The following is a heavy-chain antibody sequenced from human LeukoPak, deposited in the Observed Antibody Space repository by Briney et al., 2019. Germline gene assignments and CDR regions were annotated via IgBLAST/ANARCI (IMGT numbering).Heavy chain of an antibody. V-gene: IGHV4-34*01. D-gene: IGHD3-22*01. Sequence: PSETLSLTCTVSGGSISSYYWSWIRQPPGKGLEWIGEINHSGSTNYNPSLKSRVTISVDTSKNQFSLKLSSVTAADTAVYYCARPRRVGYYYDSSGYYFDYWGQGTLVTVSS. J-gene: IGHJ4*02. CDR3: ARPRRVGYYYDSSGYYFDY. CDR2: INHSGST. CDR1: GGSISSYY.